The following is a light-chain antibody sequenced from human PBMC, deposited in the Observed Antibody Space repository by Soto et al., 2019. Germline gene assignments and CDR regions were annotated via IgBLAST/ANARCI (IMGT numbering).Light chain of an antibody. Sequence: QSALTQPASVSGSPGQSITISCTGTSSDIGAYNYVSWYQQHPGKAPKLIIYDVNIRPSGVSNRFSGSKSGNTASLTISGLQAEDEDDYYCTSWTTSSTMIFGGGTKVTVL. CDR2: DVN. V-gene: IGLV2-14*03. J-gene: IGLJ2*01. CDR1: SSDIGAYNY. CDR3: TSWTTSSTMI.